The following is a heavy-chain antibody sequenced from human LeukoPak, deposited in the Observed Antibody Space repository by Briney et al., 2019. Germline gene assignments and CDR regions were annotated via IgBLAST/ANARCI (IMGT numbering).Heavy chain of an antibody. Sequence: ASVKVSCKASGYTFTSYYMHWVRQAPGQGLEWMGIINPSGGSTSYAQKFQGRVTMTRDMSTSTVYMELSSLRSEDTAVYYCARASRKSSSWYYFDYWGQGTLVTVSS. V-gene: IGHV1-46*01. CDR3: ARASRKSSSWYYFDY. J-gene: IGHJ4*02. D-gene: IGHD6-13*01. CDR1: GYTFTSYY. CDR2: INPSGGST.